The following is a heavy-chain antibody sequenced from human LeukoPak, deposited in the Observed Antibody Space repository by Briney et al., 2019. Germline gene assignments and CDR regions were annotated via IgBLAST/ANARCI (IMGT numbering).Heavy chain of an antibody. CDR3: ARWIAAADY. CDR2: ISYDGSNK. V-gene: IGHV3-30-3*01. D-gene: IGHD6-13*01. J-gene: IGHJ4*02. Sequence: TGGSLRLSCAASGFTFSSYAMHWVRQAPGKGLEWVAVISYDGSNKYYADSVKGRFTISRDNSKNTLYLQMNSLRAEDTAVYYCARWIAAADYWGQGTLVTVSS. CDR1: GFTFSSYA.